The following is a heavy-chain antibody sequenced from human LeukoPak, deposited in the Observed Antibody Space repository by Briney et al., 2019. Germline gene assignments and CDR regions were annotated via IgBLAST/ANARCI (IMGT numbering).Heavy chain of an antibody. V-gene: IGHV5-51*01. Sequence: GESLKISCKASGYSFTRHWIAWVRQMPGKGLEWMGIIYPDGSDTTYSPSFQGQVTISADKSINTAYLHWSSLKASDTAIYYCARLEYSTSPFDNWGQGTLVIVSS. CDR1: GYSFTRHW. CDR2: IYPDGSDT. J-gene: IGHJ4*02. D-gene: IGHD2-21*01. CDR3: ARLEYSTSPFDN.